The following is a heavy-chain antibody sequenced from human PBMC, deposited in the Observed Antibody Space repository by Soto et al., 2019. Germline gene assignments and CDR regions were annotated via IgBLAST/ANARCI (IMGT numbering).Heavy chain of an antibody. Sequence: QVLLVESGGGVVQPGRSQRLSCAASGFAFSDYRMHWVRQFPGKGLEWVGAISEDGNGKIYGESTLGRFTISRDNFEKTLSLPMNSLRHENTALNFCAKIITRGTGDAFHVWGQGTMVTVS. J-gene: IGHJ3*01. V-gene: IGHV3-30*18. CDR1: GFAFSDYR. CDR3: AKIITRGTGDAFHV. D-gene: IGHD3-10*01. CDR2: ISEDGNGK.